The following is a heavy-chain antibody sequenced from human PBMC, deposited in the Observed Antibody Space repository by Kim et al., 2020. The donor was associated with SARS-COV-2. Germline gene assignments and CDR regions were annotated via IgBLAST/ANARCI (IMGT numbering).Heavy chain of an antibody. V-gene: IGHV4-59*13. CDR1: GGSISSYY. CDR3: ARASVVRGVIIPDY. D-gene: IGHD3-10*01. CDR2: IYHSGST. J-gene: IGHJ4*02. Sequence: SETLSLTCTVSGGSISSYYWSWIRQPPGKGLEWIGYIYHSGSTNYNPSLKSRVTISVDTSKNQFSLKLSSVTAADTAVYYCARASVVRGVIIPDYWGQGTLVTVSS.